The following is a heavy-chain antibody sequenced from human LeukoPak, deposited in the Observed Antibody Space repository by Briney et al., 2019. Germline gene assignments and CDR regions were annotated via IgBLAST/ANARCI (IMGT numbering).Heavy chain of an antibody. D-gene: IGHD4-17*01. CDR3: AKRGTVTSNFEY. V-gene: IGHV3-30*02. J-gene: IGHJ4*02. CDR1: GFTFSSHG. Sequence: PGGSLRLSCAASGFTFSSHGMRWVRQAPGKGLEWVAFIQNDGNEKYYAGSVKGRYTISRDNSKNTLYLQMNSLRTEDTADYYCAKRGTVTSNFEYWGQGTLVTVSS. CDR2: IQNDGNEK.